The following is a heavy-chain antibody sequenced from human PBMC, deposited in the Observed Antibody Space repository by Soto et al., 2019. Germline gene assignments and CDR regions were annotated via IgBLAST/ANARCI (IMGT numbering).Heavy chain of an antibody. CDR1: GYTFTSYG. CDR2: ISAYNGNT. CDR3: ARNVVGVGSWDHAFDY. V-gene: IGHV1-18*04. J-gene: IGHJ4*02. Sequence: GASVKVSCKASGYTFTSYGISWVRQAPGQGLEWMGWISAYNGNTNYAQKLQGRVTMTTDTSTSTAYMELRSLRSDDTAVYYCARNVVGVGSWDHAFDYWGQGTLVTVSS. D-gene: IGHD6-13*01.